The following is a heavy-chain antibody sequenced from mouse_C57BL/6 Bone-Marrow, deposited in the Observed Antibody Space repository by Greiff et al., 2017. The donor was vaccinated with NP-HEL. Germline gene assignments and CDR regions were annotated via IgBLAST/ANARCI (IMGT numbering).Heavy chain of an antibody. CDR2: IHPNSGST. J-gene: IGHJ1*03. Sequence: QVQLQQPGAELVKPGASVKLSCKASGYTFTSYWMHWVKQRPGQGLEWIGMIHPNSGSTNYNEKFKGKATLTVDKSSSTAYMQLRSLTSEDSAVYYCAHDYGWDFDVWGTGTTVTVSS. D-gene: IGHD2-4*01. CDR3: AHDYGWDFDV. V-gene: IGHV1-64*01. CDR1: GYTFTSYW.